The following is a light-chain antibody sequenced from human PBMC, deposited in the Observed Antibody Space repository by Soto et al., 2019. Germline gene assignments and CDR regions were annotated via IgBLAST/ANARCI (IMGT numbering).Light chain of an antibody. V-gene: IGKV1-5*03. Sequence: DIQMTQSPSTLSGSVGDRVTITCRASQTISSWLAWYQQKPGKAPKLLIYKASTLKSGVPSRFSGSGSGTEFTLTISSLQPDDFSTYYCQQYSTTSLLTFGGGTKVEIK. J-gene: IGKJ4*01. CDR1: QTISSW. CDR2: KAS. CDR3: QQYSTTSLLT.